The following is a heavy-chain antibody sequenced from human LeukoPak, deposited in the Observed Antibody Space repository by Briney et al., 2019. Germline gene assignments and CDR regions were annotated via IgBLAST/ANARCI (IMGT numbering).Heavy chain of an antibody. Sequence: GGSLRLSCAASGFTFSSYAMSWIRQAPGKGLEWVSAISGSGGSTYYVDSVKGRFTISRDNSKNTLYLQMNSLRAEDTAVYYCASGSYYPRYYFDYWGQGTLVTVSS. D-gene: IGHD1-26*01. CDR2: ISGSGGST. J-gene: IGHJ4*02. CDR1: GFTFSSYA. V-gene: IGHV3-23*01. CDR3: ASGSYYPRYYFDY.